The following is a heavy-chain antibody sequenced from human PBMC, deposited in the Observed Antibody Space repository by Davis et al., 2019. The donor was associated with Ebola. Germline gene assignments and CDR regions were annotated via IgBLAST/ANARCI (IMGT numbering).Heavy chain of an antibody. V-gene: IGHV3-73*01. J-gene: IGHJ4*02. CDR1: GFTFSGSA. Sequence: PGGSLRLSCAASGFTFSGSAMHWVRQASGKGLEWVGRIRSKANSYATAYVASVKGRFTISRDDSKNTAYLQMNSLKTEDTAVYYCTTTTVTIDYWGQGTLVTVSS. CDR2: IRSKANSYAT. CDR3: TTTTVTIDY. D-gene: IGHD4-17*01.